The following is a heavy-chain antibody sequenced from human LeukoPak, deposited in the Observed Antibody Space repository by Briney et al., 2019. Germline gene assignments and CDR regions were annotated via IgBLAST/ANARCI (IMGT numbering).Heavy chain of an antibody. Sequence: DPGSSLRLSCEASGFSFSSHGMHWVRQAPGKGLEWLALMSNDGDNKDYADSVKGRFTISRDNSKNTLYLQMNSLTTEDTALYYCAKDPSSGWYRWSMDVWGQGTTITVSS. J-gene: IGHJ6*02. V-gene: IGHV3-30*18. CDR3: AKDPSSGWYRWSMDV. D-gene: IGHD6-19*01. CDR2: MSNDGDNK. CDR1: GFSFSSHG.